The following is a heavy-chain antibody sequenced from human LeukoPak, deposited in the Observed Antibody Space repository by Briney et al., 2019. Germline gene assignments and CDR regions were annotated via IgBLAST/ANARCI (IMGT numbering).Heavy chain of an antibody. Sequence: GGSLRLSCAASGFTFSSYSMNWVRQAPGKGLEWVSSISSSSSYIYYADSLKGRFTISRDNAKNSLYLQMNSLRAEDTAVYYCARARSGKWGFDYWGQGTLVTVSS. CDR1: GFTFSSYS. CDR2: ISSSSSYI. V-gene: IGHV3-21*01. J-gene: IGHJ4*02. CDR3: ARARSGKWGFDY. D-gene: IGHD1-26*01.